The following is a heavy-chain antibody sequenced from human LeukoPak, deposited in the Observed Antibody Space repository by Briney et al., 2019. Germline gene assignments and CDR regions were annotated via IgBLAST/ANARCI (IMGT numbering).Heavy chain of an antibody. V-gene: IGHV1-69*13. CDR1: GGTFSSYA. J-gene: IGHJ6*03. D-gene: IGHD3-10*01. CDR3: ARAPEGQLLWFGETRDYYYYYMDV. Sequence: ASVKVSCKASGGTFSSYAISWVRQAPGQGLEWMGGIIPIFGTANYAQKFQGRVTITADESTSTAYMELSSLRSEDTAVYYCARAPEGQLLWFGETRDYYYYYMDVWGKGTTVTISS. CDR2: IIPIFGTA.